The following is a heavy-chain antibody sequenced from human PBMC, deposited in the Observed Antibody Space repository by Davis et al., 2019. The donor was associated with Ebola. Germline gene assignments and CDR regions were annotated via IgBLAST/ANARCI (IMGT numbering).Heavy chain of an antibody. V-gene: IGHV4-4*02. J-gene: IGHJ2*01. D-gene: IGHD4-17*01. Sequence: MPSETLSLTCAVSGGSISSSSWWSCVRQPPGKGLEWIGEIYHGGTTNYNPSLKSRVTISLDKSKNQLSLKLSSMTAADTAVYYCTRHVSGDFWYFDLWGRSTLVTVSS. CDR2: IYHGGTT. CDR1: GGSISSSSW. CDR3: TRHVSGDFWYFDL.